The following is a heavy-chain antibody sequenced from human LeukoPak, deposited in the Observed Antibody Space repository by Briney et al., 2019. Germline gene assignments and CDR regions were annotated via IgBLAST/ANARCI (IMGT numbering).Heavy chain of an antibody. CDR3: ARGGRGVSMVRGVIFYYMDV. D-gene: IGHD3-10*01. Sequence: ASVKVSCKASGYTFTGYYMHWVRQAPGQGLEWMGRINPNSGGTNYAQKFQGRVTMTRDTSISTAYMELSRLRSDDTAVYYCARGGRGVSMVRGVIFYYMDVWGKGTTVTVSS. V-gene: IGHV1-2*06. CDR2: INPNSGGT. J-gene: IGHJ6*03. CDR1: GYTFTGYY.